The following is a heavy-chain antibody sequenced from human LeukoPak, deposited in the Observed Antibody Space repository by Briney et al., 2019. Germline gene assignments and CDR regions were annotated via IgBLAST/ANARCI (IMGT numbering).Heavy chain of an antibody. CDR1: GFTFDDYT. D-gene: IGHD6-19*01. Sequence: GGSLRLSCAASGFTFDDYTVHWVRQAPGKVLEWVSSISSSSSYIYYADSVKGRFTISRDNAKNSLYLQMNSLRAEDTAVYYCATSLSGWGTYHYMNVWGKGTTVTISS. CDR3: ATSLSGWGTYHYMNV. CDR2: ISSSSSYI. J-gene: IGHJ6*03. V-gene: IGHV3-21*01.